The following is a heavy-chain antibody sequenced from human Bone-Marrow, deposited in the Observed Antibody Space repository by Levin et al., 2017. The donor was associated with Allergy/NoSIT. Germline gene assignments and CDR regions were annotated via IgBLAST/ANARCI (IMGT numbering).Heavy chain of an antibody. J-gene: IGHJ4*02. Sequence: PGGSLRLSCAASGFTFDDYAMHWVRQAPGKGLEWVSGISWNSGSIGYADSVKGRFTISRDNAKNSLYLQMNSLRAEDTALYYCAKDMGQMATSWDFDYWGQGTLVTVSS. CDR2: ISWNSGSI. D-gene: IGHD5-24*01. V-gene: IGHV3-9*01. CDR3: AKDMGQMATSWDFDY. CDR1: GFTFDDYA.